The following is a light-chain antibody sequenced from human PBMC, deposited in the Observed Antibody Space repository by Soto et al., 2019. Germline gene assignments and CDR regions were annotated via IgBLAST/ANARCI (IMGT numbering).Light chain of an antibody. CDR3: QQYDSSPRT. J-gene: IGKJ1*01. Sequence: ENVLTQSPGTLSLSPGERATLSCRASQSVSSYSLAWYQQKPGQAPRLVIYATSNRATGIPDRFSGSGSGTDLTITISRLEPEDSEVYYCQQYDSSPRTFGQGTKVDIK. CDR2: ATS. V-gene: IGKV3-20*01. CDR1: QSVSSYS.